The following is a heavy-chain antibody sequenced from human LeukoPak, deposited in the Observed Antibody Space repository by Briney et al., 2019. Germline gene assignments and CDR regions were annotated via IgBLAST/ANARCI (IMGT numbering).Heavy chain of an antibody. Sequence: ASVKVSCKASGYTFTSYDINWVRQATGQGLEWMGWMNPNSGNTGYAQKFQGRVTITRNTSISTAYMELSSLRSEDTAVYYCARGASFSGGYYGSWFDPWGQGTLVTVSS. D-gene: IGHD1-26*01. CDR1: GYTFTSYD. CDR2: MNPNSGNT. V-gene: IGHV1-8*03. CDR3: ARGASFSGGYYGSWFDP. J-gene: IGHJ5*02.